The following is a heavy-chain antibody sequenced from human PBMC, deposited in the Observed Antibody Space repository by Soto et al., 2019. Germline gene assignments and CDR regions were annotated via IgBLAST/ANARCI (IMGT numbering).Heavy chain of an antibody. CDR1: GFTFSSYA. CDR2: ISYDGSNK. Sequence: QVQLVESGGGVVQPGRSLRLSCAASGFTFSSYAMHWVRQAPGKGLEWVAVISYDGSNKYYADSVKGRFTISRDNSKNALYRQQNGLSAEVTAVDYFARVHDEAACPIDYSGQGTLVTVSS. V-gene: IGHV3-30-3*01. J-gene: IGHJ4*02. D-gene: IGHD6-6*01. CDR3: ARVHDEAACPIDY.